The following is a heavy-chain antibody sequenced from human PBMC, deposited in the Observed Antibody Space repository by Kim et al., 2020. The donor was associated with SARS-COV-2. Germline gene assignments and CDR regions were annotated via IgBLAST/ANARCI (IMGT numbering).Heavy chain of an antibody. J-gene: IGHJ5*02. CDR1: GYTFTSYG. CDR2: ISAYNGNT. V-gene: IGHV1-18*01. CDR3: ARESDYGSGNNWFDP. D-gene: IGHD3-10*01. Sequence: ASVKVSCKASGYTFTSYGISWVRQAPGQGLEWMGWISAYNGNTNYAQKLHGRVTMTTDTSTSTAYMELRSLRSDDTAVYYCARESDYGSGNNWFDPWGQGTLVTVSS.